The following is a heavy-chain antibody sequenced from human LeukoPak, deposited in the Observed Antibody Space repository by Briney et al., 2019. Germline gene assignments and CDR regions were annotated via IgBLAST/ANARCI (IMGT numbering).Heavy chain of an antibody. V-gene: IGHV3-23*01. J-gene: IGHJ3*02. CDR2: ISGSGGST. CDR3: ARDANRVGATGASDI. CDR1: GFTFSSYA. D-gene: IGHD1-26*01. Sequence: PGGSLRLSCAASGFTFSSYAMSWVRQAPGKGLEWVSAISGSGGSTYYADSVKGRFTISRDNAKNSLYLQMDSLRAEDTAVYYCARDANRVGATGASDIWGQGTMVTVSS.